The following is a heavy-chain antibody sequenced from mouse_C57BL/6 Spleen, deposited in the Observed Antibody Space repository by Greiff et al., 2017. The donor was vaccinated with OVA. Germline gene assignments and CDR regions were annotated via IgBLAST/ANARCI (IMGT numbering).Heavy chain of an antibody. D-gene: IGHD1-1*01. CDR2: IYPGSGST. CDR1: GYTFTSYW. J-gene: IGHJ2*01. V-gene: IGHV1-55*01. CDR3: AREAFYYGSSYLDY. Sequence: QVQLQQPGAELVKPGASVKMSCKASGYTFTSYWITWVKQRPGQGLEWIGDIYPGSGSTNYNEKFKSKATLTVDTSSSTAYMQLSSLTSEDSAVYYWAREAFYYGSSYLDYWGQGTTLTVSS.